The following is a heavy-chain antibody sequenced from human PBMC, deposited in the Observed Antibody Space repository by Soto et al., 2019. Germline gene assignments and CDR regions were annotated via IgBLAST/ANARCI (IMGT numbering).Heavy chain of an antibody. CDR1: GFTFSSYN. V-gene: IGHV3-21*01. Sequence: EVQLVESGGGLVKPGGSLRLSCAASGFTFSSYNMNWVRQAPGKGLEWVSFISGGSSYIYYADSVKGRFTISRDNAKNSLYLQMNSLRAEDSAVYYCVRDKYYDSSGDPDSWGQGTLVTVSS. CDR2: ISGGSSYI. D-gene: IGHD3-22*01. J-gene: IGHJ4*02. CDR3: VRDKYYDSSGDPDS.